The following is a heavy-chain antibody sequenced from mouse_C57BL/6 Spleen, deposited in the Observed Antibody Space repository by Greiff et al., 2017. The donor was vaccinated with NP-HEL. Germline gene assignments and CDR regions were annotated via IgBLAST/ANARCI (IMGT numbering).Heavy chain of an antibody. V-gene: IGHV1-55*01. Sequence: VKLQQPGAELVKPGASVKMSCKASGYTFTSYWITWVKQRPGQGLEWIGDIYPGSGSTNYNEKFKSKATLTVDTSSSTAYMQLSSLTSEDSAVYYCARGGIYYDYDSFAYWGQGTLVTVSA. CDR1: GYTFTSYW. CDR2: IYPGSGST. CDR3: ARGGIYYDYDSFAY. D-gene: IGHD2-4*01. J-gene: IGHJ3*01.